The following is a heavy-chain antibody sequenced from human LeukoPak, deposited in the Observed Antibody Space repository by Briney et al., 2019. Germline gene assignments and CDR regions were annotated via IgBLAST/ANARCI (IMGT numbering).Heavy chain of an antibody. V-gene: IGHV4-39*07. CDR3: ARVEAISGRPWTPFDY. CDR1: GASISSSSYN. J-gene: IGHJ4*02. Sequence: SETLSLTCTVSGASISSSSYNWDWVRQSPEKGLEWIGSVYYNGNTHYNPSLQSRVSISVDRSKSQFSLKLHSVTAADTAVYYCARVEAISGRPWTPFDYSGQGTLATVSS. D-gene: IGHD6-6*01. CDR2: VYYNGNT.